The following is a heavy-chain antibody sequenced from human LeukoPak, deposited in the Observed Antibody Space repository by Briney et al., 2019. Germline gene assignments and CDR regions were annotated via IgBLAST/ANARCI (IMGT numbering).Heavy chain of an antibody. CDR1: GFTFSSYS. CDR3: AGSGYYYDSSGYPPDY. Sequence: GGSLRLSCAASGFTFSSYSMNWVRQAPGKGLEWVSSISSSSSYIYYADSVKGRFTISRDNAKNSLYLQMNSLRAEDTAVYYCAGSGYYYDSSGYPPDYWGQGTLVTVSS. J-gene: IGHJ4*02. CDR2: ISSSSSYI. V-gene: IGHV3-21*04. D-gene: IGHD3-22*01.